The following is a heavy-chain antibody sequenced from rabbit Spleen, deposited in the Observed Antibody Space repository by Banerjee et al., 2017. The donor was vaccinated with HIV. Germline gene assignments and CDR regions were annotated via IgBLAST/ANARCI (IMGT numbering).Heavy chain of an antibody. V-gene: IGHV1S45*01. CDR1: GFSFSSSYF. Sequence: QQQLVESGGGLVKPEGSLTLTCTASGFSFSSSYFMCWVRQAPGKGLELIACIHTSSGSTWYASWVNGRFTISKTSSTTVTLQMTSLTVADTATYFCARGGSDGGDGCPLWGQGTLVTVS. CDR2: IHTSSGST. J-gene: IGHJ4*01. CDR3: ARGGSDGGDGCPL. D-gene: IGHD1-1*01.